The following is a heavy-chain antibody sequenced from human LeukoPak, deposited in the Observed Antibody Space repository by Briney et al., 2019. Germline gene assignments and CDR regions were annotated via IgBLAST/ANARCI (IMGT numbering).Heavy chain of an antibody. CDR2: INPNSGGT. D-gene: IGHD5-18*01. J-gene: IGHJ6*03. CDR3: ARDFRYSYGYIPPAYMDV. V-gene: IGHV1-2*02. Sequence: VASVKVSCKASGGTFSSYAISWVRQAPGQGLEWMGWINPNSGGTNYAQKFQGRVTMTRDTSISTAYMELSRLRSDDTAVYYCARDFRYSYGYIPPAYMDVWGKGTTVTISS. CDR1: GGTFSSYA.